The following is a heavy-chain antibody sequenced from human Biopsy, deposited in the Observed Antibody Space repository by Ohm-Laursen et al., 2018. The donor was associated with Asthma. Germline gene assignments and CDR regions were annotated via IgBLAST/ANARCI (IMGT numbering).Heavy chain of an antibody. CDR1: GDSFSNYA. J-gene: IGHJ6*02. V-gene: IGHV1-69*13. D-gene: IGHD5-12*01. Sequence: VKISCKASGDSFSNYAISWVRQAPGQGLEWMGGLIPVLGTPDHAQMFEGRVKITADESTSTAYMELSSLSPEDTAVYYCARGYSGSDRIVYYYSGLEVWGQGTTVTVSS. CDR2: LIPVLGTP. CDR3: ARGYSGSDRIVYYYSGLEV.